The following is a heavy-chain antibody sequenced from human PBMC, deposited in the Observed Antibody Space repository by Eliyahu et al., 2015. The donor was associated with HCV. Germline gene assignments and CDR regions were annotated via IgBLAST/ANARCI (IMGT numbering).Heavy chain of an antibody. V-gene: IGHV4-39*07. CDR1: GGSINSDRYY. Sequence: QVQLEESGPGVVKPSETLSLTCTVSGGSINSDRYYWGWIRQAPGKGLQWIGSVYYSGDTYYNPSLKGRVTISLDASKSQFSLRLRSVTAADRAVYYCAREASFDFWIDFWGQGTLVTVSS. CDR3: AREASFDFWIDF. D-gene: IGHD3-3*01. CDR2: VYYSGDT. J-gene: IGHJ4*02.